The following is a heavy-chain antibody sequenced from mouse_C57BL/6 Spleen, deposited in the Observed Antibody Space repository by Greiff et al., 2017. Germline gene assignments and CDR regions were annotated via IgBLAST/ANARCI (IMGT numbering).Heavy chain of an antibody. CDR3: ASNYDYDEGFAY. CDR2: IWGVGSK. V-gene: IGHV2-6*01. D-gene: IGHD2-4*01. Sequence: QVQLQQSGPGLVAPSPSLSIPCTVSGFSLTSYGVDWVRPSPGKGLEWLGVIWGVGSKNYNSALKSRLSISKDNSKSQVFLKMNSLQTDDTAMYYCASNYDYDEGFAYWGQGTLVTVSA. J-gene: IGHJ3*01. CDR1: GFSLTSYG.